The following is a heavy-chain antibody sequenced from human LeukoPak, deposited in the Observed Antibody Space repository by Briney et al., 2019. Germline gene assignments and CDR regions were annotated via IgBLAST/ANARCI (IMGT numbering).Heavy chain of an antibody. CDR2: ISGSGGST. CDR1: GFTFSSYA. D-gene: IGHD6-13*01. J-gene: IGHJ1*01. Sequence: GGSLRLSCAASGFTFSSYAMSWVRQAPGKGLEWVSAISGSGGSTYYADSVKGRFTISRDNSKNTLYLQTNSLRAEDTAVYYCATPSGYSSSWHAEYFQHWGQGTLVNVSS. CDR3: ATPSGYSSSWHAEYFQH. V-gene: IGHV3-23*01.